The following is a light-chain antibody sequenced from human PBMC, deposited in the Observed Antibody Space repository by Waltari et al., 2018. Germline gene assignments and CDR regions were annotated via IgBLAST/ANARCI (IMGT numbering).Light chain of an antibody. CDR1: ALSKKY. CDR2: EDI. CDR3: YSTDFSGHDRV. V-gene: IGLV3-10*01. J-gene: IGLJ3*02. Sequence: SYELTQPPSVSVSPGQTARITCSGDALSKKYAYWYQQKSGQAPVPVIYEDIKRPTGIPERFSGSSSGTTATLTISGAHVDDEADYYCYSTDFSGHDRVFGGGTKLTIL.